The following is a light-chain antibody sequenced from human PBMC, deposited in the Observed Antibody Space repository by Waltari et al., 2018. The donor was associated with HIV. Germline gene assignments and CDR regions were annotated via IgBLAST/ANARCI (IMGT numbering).Light chain of an antibody. J-gene: IGLJ3*02. V-gene: IGLV4-69*01. CDR1: SSHNSYA. Sequence: QPMLTQSPSASASLGASVKLTCTLSSSHNSYAIVWHQQRSETAPRFLMRVNSDGSHTKGDGIPDRFSGSSSGTDRYLTISSRQSEDEADYYCQTWGTSVQGVFGGGTKLTVI. CDR2: VNSDGSH. CDR3: QTWGTSVQGV.